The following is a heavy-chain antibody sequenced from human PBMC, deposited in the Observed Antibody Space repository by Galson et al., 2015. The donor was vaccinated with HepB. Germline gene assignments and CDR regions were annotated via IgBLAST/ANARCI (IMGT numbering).Heavy chain of an antibody. CDR3: ARSEYGYYYGSGSYLGYGMDV. J-gene: IGHJ6*02. CDR2: IYPGDSDT. CDR1: GYSFTSYW. V-gene: IGHV5-51*01. D-gene: IGHD3-10*01. Sequence: QSGAEVKRPGESLKISCKGSGYSFTSYWIGWVRQVPGKGLEWMGIIYPGDSDTRYSPSFQGQVTISADKSISTAYLQWSSLKASDTAMYYCARSEYGYYYGSGSYLGYGMDVWGQGTTVTVSS.